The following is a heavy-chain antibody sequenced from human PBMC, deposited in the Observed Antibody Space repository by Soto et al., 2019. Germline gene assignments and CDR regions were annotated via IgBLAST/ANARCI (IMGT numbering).Heavy chain of an antibody. CDR1: GGTFSSYA. CDR3: ARSRDSSGYYSYYFDY. Sequence: SVKVSCKASGGTFSSYAISWVRQAPGQGLEWVGGIIPIFGTANYAQKFQGRVTITADESTSTAYMELSSLRSEDTAVYYCARSRDSSGYYSYYFDYWGQGTLVTAPQ. CDR2: IIPIFGTA. V-gene: IGHV1-69*13. D-gene: IGHD3-22*01. J-gene: IGHJ4*02.